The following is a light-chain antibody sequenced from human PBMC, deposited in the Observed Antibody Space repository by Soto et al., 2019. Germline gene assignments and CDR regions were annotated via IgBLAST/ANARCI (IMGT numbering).Light chain of an antibody. CDR1: QRISTW. J-gene: IGKJ1*01. CDR2: AAS. V-gene: IGKV1-12*01. Sequence: DIQMTQSPSSVSASVGDRVTITCRASQRISTWLAWYQQKPGKAPKLLIYAASTLQTGVPSRFSGGGSGTDFTLTISSLQPEDFATYYCQQANSLPRTFGQGTRVEIK. CDR3: QQANSLPRT.